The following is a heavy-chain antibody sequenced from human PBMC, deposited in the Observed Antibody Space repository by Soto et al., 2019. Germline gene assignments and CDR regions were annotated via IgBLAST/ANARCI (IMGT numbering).Heavy chain of an antibody. CDR2: IIPIFGTA. J-gene: IGHJ6*02. V-gene: IGHV1-69*13. CDR3: ARGSPYYDFWSGYYYYYYYGMDV. CDR1: GGTFSSYA. D-gene: IGHD3-3*01. Sequence: SVKVSCKASGGTFSSYAISWVRQAPGQGLEWMGGIIPIFGTANYAQKFQGRVTITADESTSTAYMELSSLRSEDTAVYYCARGSPYYDFWSGYYYYYYYGMDVWGQGTTVTVSS.